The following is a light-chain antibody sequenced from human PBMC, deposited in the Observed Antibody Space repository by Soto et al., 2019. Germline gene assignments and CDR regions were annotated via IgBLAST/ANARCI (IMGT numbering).Light chain of an antibody. V-gene: IGKV1-5*03. Sequence: DIQMTQSPSTLSASVGDRVTITCRASQSISSWLAWYQQKPGKAPKLLIYKASSLESGVPSRFSGSGSGTEFTLTISSLQPDDFATYYCQQYNSYALTFGGGTRVEIK. J-gene: IGKJ4*01. CDR3: QQYNSYALT. CDR1: QSISSW. CDR2: KAS.